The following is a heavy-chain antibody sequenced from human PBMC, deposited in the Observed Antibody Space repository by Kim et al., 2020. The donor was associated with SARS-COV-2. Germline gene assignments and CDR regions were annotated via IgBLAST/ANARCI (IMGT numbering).Heavy chain of an antibody. D-gene: IGHD3-10*01. Sequence: YSTPSLKSRVTISVDTSKNQFSLKLSSVTAADTAVYYCARDVEFRNGFDPWGQGTLVTVSS. J-gene: IGHJ5*02. CDR3: ARDVEFRNGFDP. V-gene: IGHV4-31*02.